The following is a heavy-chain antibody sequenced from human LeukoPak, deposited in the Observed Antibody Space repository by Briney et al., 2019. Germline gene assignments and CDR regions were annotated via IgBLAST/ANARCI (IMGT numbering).Heavy chain of an antibody. CDR3: TKERPGRDGYNHAFDI. J-gene: IGHJ3*02. CDR1: GFTVTNNY. D-gene: IGHD5-24*01. V-gene: IGHV3-66*01. Sequence: GVALSLSCAASGFTVTNNYMSWVLQVPGKGLEWVSVIRSIGTTYYADSVKGRFTISRDNSKNTLYLQMNSLRAEDTAVYYCTKERPGRDGYNHAFDIWGQGTMVTVSS. CDR2: IRSIGTT.